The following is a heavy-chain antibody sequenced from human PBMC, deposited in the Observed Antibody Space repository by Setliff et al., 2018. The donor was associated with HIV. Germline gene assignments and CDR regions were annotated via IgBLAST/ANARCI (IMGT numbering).Heavy chain of an antibody. Sequence: KSSETLSLTCTVSGGSISSHFWSWIRQPPGKGLEWIGYIYYSGSTNYNPSLKSRVTISIDTSKNQFSLKLSSVTAVDTAVYYCARYNYDSSGYYSGAFDIWGQGTMVTVSS. CDR1: GGSISSHF. CDR2: IYYSGST. J-gene: IGHJ3*02. V-gene: IGHV4-59*11. D-gene: IGHD3-22*01. CDR3: ARYNYDSSGYYSGAFDI.